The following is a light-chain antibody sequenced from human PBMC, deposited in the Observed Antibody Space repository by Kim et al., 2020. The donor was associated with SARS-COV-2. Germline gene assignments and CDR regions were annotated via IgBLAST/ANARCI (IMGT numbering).Light chain of an antibody. J-gene: IGKJ1*01. CDR3: HQYDSYPRS. V-gene: IGKV1D-16*01. CDR1: QGIRSW. Sequence: DIQMTQSPSSLSASVGDRVTITCRASQGIRSWLAWYQQKPEKAPKSLIYVASSLQPGVPSSFSGSGSGKEFTLTITSLQPEDFASYYCHQYDSYPRSFGQGTKVDIK. CDR2: VAS.